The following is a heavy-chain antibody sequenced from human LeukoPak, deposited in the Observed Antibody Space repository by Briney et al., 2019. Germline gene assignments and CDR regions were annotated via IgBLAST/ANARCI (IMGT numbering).Heavy chain of an antibody. CDR3: ARGGASSRYFGY. V-gene: IGHV4-59*11. CDR1: GGSISGHF. J-gene: IGHJ4*02. D-gene: IGHD1-26*01. Sequence: SETLSLTCTVSGGSISGHFWSWIRQPPGKGLEWIGFVSYSGDTNYSPSFNGRVTISLDTSKSQFSLNLNSVTAADTAVYFCARGGASSRYFGYWGQGALVTVSS. CDR2: VSYSGDT.